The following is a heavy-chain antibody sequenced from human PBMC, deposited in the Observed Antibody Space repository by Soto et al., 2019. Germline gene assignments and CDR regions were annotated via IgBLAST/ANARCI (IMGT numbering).Heavy chain of an antibody. CDR1: GFTFSHYA. D-gene: IGHD4-17*01. CDR3: ARDARTTVTTRGVWYFDL. J-gene: IGHJ2*01. Sequence: QVQLVESGGGVVQPGRSLRVSCAASGFTFSHYAMHWVRQAPGKGLEWVALISYNGGNKYSADSVKGRFTISRDNSKDTLYLQMNSLRPEDTALYYCARDARTTVTTRGVWYFDLWGHGTLVTVSS. CDR2: ISYNGGNK. V-gene: IGHV3-30-3*01.